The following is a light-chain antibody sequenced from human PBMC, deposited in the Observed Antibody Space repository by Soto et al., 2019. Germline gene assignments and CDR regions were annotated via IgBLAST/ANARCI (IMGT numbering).Light chain of an antibody. V-gene: IGKV3-11*01. Sequence: EIVVTQSPATLSVSPVERATLSCRASQTVSSSLAWYQQKPGQAPRLLIYEASNRATGIPARFSGSGSGADFTLTISSLEPEDFALYYCQQHINWPLTFGGGTKVDIK. CDR3: QQHINWPLT. CDR1: QTVSSS. J-gene: IGKJ4*01. CDR2: EAS.